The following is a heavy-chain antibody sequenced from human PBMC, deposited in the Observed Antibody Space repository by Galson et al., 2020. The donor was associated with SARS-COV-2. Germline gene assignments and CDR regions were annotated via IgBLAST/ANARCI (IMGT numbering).Heavy chain of an antibody. CDR2: IYWSDDK. D-gene: IGHD3-3*02. V-gene: IGHV2-5*04. CDR1: GFSLGSTEVG. Sequence: SGPTLVNPPEPLALTCTFSGFSLGSTEVGVGWVRQPPGKALEWVALIYWSDDKRYSPSLSSRLTIAKDTSKNQVVLIMTNMDPVDTGTYFCVHEIRWRQIDYWGQGTLVTVSS. CDR3: VHEIRWRQIDY. J-gene: IGHJ4*02.